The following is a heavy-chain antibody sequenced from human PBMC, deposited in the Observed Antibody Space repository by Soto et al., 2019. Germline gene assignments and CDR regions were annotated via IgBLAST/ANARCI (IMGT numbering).Heavy chain of an antibody. CDR2: INPFDGSR. D-gene: IGHD3-10*01. J-gene: IGHJ4*02. V-gene: IGHV1-46*03. CDR1: GFAFTSSA. CDR3: SRVDPGETSPFDH. Sequence: ASVKVSCKASGFAFTSSAVQWVRQAPGQGLEWMGWINPFDGSRMFAQSFQGRVTMTRDTSTSTVYMEVSSLRSEDTAVYYCSRVDPGETSPFDHWGQGTLVTVSS.